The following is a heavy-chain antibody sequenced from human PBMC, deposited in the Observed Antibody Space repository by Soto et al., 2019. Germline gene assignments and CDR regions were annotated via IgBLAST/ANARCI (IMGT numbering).Heavy chain of an antibody. V-gene: IGHV1-3*05. J-gene: IGHJ4*02. CDR2: INAGNGNT. CDR1: GYTFTSYA. Sequence: QVQLVQSGAEEKKPGASVKVSCKASGYTFTSYAMHWVRQAPGQRLEWMGWINAGNGNTKYSQKFQGRVTITRDRSASTAYMELSSLRSEDTAVYYCARSCVVVTALDYWGQGTLVTVSS. CDR3: ARSCVVVTALDY. D-gene: IGHD2-21*02.